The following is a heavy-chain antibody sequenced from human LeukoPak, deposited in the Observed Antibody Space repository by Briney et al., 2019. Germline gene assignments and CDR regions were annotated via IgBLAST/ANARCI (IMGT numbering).Heavy chain of an antibody. J-gene: IGHJ4*02. D-gene: IGHD5-18*01. V-gene: IGHV4-59*11. CDR3: ATIKRGSTYGYFDF. CDR2: MFDTVST. Sequence: SETLSLTCTVSGASTASHYWTWLRQPPGKELEWIAYMFDTVSTKSNPSLKSRLALSVDTSKKQLSLRLSSVTAADTAVYYCATIKRGSTYGYFDFWGQGIKVTVSS. CDR1: GASTASHY.